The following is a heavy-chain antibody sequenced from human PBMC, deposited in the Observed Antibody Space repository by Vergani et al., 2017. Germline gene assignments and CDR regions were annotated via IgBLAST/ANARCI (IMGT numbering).Heavy chain of an antibody. V-gene: IGHV1-8*01. CDR3: ARGLHGFNYYYYYMDV. CDR1: GYTFTSSD. D-gene: IGHD3-10*01. J-gene: IGHJ6*03. CDR2: MNPNSGNT. Sequence: QVQLVQSGAEVKKPGASVKVSCKASGYTFTSSDINWVRQATGQGLEWMEWMNPNSGNTGYAQKVQGRVTMTRNTSISTAYMELSSLRSEDTAVYYCARGLHGFNYYYYYMDVWGKGTTVTVSS.